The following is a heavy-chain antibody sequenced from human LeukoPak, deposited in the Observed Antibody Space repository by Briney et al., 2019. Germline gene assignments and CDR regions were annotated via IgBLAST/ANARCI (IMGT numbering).Heavy chain of an antibody. J-gene: IGHJ4*02. Sequence: GGSLRLSCAASGFTFSSYAMSWVRQAPGKGLEWVGFIRSKAYGGTTEYAASVKGRFTISRDDSKSIAYLQMNSLKTEDTAVYYCTRVGYDFWSGTKGYFDYWGQGTLVTVSS. D-gene: IGHD3-3*01. CDR2: IRSKAYGGTT. V-gene: IGHV3-49*04. CDR1: GFTFSSYA. CDR3: TRVGYDFWSGTKGYFDY.